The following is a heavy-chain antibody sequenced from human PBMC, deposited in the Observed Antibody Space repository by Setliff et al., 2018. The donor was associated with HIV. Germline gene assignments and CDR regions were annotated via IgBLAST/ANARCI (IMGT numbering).Heavy chain of an antibody. D-gene: IGHD3-22*01. CDR2: IYSTGDT. J-gene: IGHJ4*02. V-gene: IGHV4-4*07. Sequence: SEPPSLTCSVSGGSISNFYWSWIRQPPGKGLEWVGHIYSTGDTNSNPSLKSRVTLSADTSKNQLSLSLTSVTAADTAVYYCARVRLTMIMMVDYFDQWGQGTLVTVSS. CDR1: GGSISNFY. CDR3: ARVRLTMIMMVDYFDQ.